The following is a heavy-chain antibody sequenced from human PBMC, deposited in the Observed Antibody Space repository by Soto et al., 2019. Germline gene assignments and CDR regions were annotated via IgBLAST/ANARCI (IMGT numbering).Heavy chain of an antibody. CDR3: ARKGYCSGGSCYPTEDYYYYYYMDV. D-gene: IGHD2-15*01. J-gene: IGHJ6*03. Sequence: PSETLSLTCTVSGGSISSSSYYWGWIRQPPGKGLEWIGSIYYSGSTYYNPSLKSRVTISVDTSKNQFSLKLSSVTAADTAVYYCARKGYCSGGSCYPTEDYYYYYYMDVWGKGTTVTVSS. CDR2: IYYSGST. CDR1: GGSISSSSYY. V-gene: IGHV4-39*01.